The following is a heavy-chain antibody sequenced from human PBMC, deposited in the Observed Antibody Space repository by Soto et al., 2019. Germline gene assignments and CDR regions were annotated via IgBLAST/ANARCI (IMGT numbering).Heavy chain of an antibody. Sequence: QVQLQESGPGLVKPSQTLSLTCTVSGGSISSGGYYWSWIRQHPGKDLEWIGYIYYSGSTYYNPSLKSRVTISVDTSKNQFSLKLSSVTAADTAVYYCARGGFGDNWFDPWGQGTLVTVSS. CDR1: GGSISSGGYY. V-gene: IGHV4-31*03. D-gene: IGHD3-10*01. CDR2: IYYSGST. CDR3: ARGGFGDNWFDP. J-gene: IGHJ5*02.